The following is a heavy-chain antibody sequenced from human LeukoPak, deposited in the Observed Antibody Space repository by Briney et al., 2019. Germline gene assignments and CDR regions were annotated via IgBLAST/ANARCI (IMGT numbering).Heavy chain of an antibody. J-gene: IGHJ6*03. CDR1: GFTFSSYG. V-gene: IGHV3-23*01. CDR2: ISGSGGST. Sequence: GGSLRLSCAASGFTFSSYGMSWVRQAPGKGLEWVSAISGSGGSTYYADSVKGRFTISRDNSKNTLYLQMNSLRAEDTAVYYCARDLLWFGEGDYYYMDVWGKGTTVTVSS. D-gene: IGHD3-10*01. CDR3: ARDLLWFGEGDYYYMDV.